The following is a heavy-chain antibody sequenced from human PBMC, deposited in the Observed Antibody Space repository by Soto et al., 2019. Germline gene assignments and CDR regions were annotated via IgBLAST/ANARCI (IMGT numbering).Heavy chain of an antibody. CDR1: GFTFNNYA. CDR2: ISGGGDTT. V-gene: IGHV3-23*01. D-gene: IGHD3-10*01. Sequence: EVQLLESGGGLVQPGGSLRLSCAASGFTFNNYAMAWVRQAPGKGLEWVSAISGGGDTTSYADSVKGRFTVSRDGSKNTLYLQMSSLGAEDTALYYCAKGRGGSGSLTPRVDFWGQGILVTVSS. J-gene: IGHJ4*02. CDR3: AKGRGGSGSLTPRVDF.